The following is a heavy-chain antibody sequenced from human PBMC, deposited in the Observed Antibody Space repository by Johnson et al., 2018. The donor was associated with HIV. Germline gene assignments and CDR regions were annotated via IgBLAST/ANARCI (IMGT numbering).Heavy chain of an antibody. D-gene: IGHD5-18*01. V-gene: IGHV3-7*05. J-gene: IGHJ3*02. CDR1: GFIVSRYD. CDR2: IKQEGNEK. CDR3: ARVGGPRGYRSSYNAFDM. Sequence: VQLVESGGGLVQPGGSLRLSCAASGFIVSRYDMHWVRQAAGKGLEWVANIKQEGNEKHYVDSVKGRFTISRDNAKTSLYLQMNSLRAEDTAVYYCARVGGPRGYRSSYNAFDMWGQGTMVTVSS.